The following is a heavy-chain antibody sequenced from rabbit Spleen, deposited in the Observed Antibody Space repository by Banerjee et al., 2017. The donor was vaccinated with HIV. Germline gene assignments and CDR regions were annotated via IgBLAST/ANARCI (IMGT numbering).Heavy chain of an antibody. CDR3: ARETSSGWGIVSFYFSL. V-gene: IGHV1S45*01. J-gene: IGHJ4*01. CDR2: IDSGSSGDT. D-gene: IGHD4-1*01. Sequence: QEQLEESGGDLVKPEGSLTLTCTASGFSFSSSYWICWVRQAPGKGLEWIACIDSGSSGDTYYASWAKGRFTISKTSSTTVTLQMTSLTAADTATYFCARETSSGWGIVSFYFSLWGPGTLVTVS. CDR1: GFSFSSSYW.